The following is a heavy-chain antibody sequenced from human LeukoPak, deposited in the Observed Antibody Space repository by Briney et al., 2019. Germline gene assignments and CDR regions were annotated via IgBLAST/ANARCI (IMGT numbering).Heavy chain of an antibody. CDR1: GDSVSSTTTA. D-gene: IGHD6-13*01. J-gene: IGHJ6*02. CDR2: TYYTSKWIT. V-gene: IGHV6-1*01. Sequence: SQTLSLTFAISGDSVSSTTTAWNWIRRSPSRGLEWLGRTYYTSKWITDYAVSVKGRITVNPNTSNNQFSLQLNSVTPEDTAVYYCARGYWAYGMDVWGPGTTVTVSS. CDR3: ARGYWAYGMDV.